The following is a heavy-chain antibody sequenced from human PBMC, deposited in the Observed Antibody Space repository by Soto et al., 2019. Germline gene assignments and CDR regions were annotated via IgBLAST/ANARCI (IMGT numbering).Heavy chain of an antibody. D-gene: IGHD4-17*01. J-gene: IGHJ5*02. CDR3: ARGYGDYDRGVVWFDP. V-gene: IGHV4-30-4*01. Sequence: PSETLSLTCTVSGGSISSGDYYWSWIRQPPGKGLEWIGYIYYSGSTYYNPPLKSRVTISVDTSKNQFSLKLSSVTAADTAVYYCARGYGDYDRGVVWFDPWGQGTLVTVSS. CDR2: IYYSGST. CDR1: GGSISSGDYY.